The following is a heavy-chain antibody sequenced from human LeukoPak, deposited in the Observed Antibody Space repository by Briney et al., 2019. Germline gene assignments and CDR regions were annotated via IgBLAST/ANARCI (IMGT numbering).Heavy chain of an antibody. V-gene: IGHV1-18*01. CDR1: GYTFTSYG. J-gene: IGHJ5*02. Sequence: GASVKVSCKASGYTFTSYGISWVRQAPGQGLEWMGWISAYNGNTNYAQKLQGRVTMTTDTSTSTAYMELRSLRSDDTAVYYCARPLNYYDSSGANNWFDPWGQGTLVTVSS. CDR2: ISAYNGNT. CDR3: ARPLNYYDSSGANNWFDP. D-gene: IGHD3-22*01.